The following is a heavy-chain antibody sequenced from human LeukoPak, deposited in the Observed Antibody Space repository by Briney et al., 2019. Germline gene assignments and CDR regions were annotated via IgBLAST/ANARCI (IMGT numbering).Heavy chain of an antibody. V-gene: IGHV3-23*01. CDR3: AKGRITMVRGVIPSYYYYYYMDV. D-gene: IGHD3-10*01. CDR2: ISGSGGST. CDR1: GFTFSSYG. J-gene: IGHJ6*03. Sequence: GGTLRLSCAASGFTFSSYGMSWVRQAPGKGLEWVSAISGSGGSTYYADSVKGRFTISRDNSKNTLYLQMNSLRAEDTAVYYCAKGRITMVRGVIPSYYYYYYMDVWGKGTTVTISS.